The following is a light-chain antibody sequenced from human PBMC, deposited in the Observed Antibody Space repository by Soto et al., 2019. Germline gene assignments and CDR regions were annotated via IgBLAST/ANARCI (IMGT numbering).Light chain of an antibody. CDR3: QQRSNWPAN. J-gene: IGKJ5*01. V-gene: IGKV3D-20*02. CDR1: QSVSSSY. CDR2: GAS. Sequence: EIVLTQSPGTLSLSPGERATLSCRASQSVSSSYLAWYQQKPGQAPRLLIYGASNRATGIPARFSGSGSGTDFTLTISNLEPEDFAVYYCQQRSNWPANFGQGTRLEIK.